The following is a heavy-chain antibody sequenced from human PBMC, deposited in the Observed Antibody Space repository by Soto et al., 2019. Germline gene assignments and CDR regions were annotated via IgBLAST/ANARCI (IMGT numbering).Heavy chain of an antibody. CDR2: IIPIFGTA. D-gene: IGHD3-3*01. J-gene: IGHJ5*02. CDR3: ARGARITIFGVVISRWFDP. Sequence: ASVKVSCKASGGTFSSYAISWVRQAPGQGLEWMGGIIPIFGTANYAQKFQGRVTITADESTSTAYMELSSLRSEDTAVYYCARGARITIFGVVISRWFDPWGQGTLVTVSS. CDR1: GGTFSSYA. V-gene: IGHV1-69*13.